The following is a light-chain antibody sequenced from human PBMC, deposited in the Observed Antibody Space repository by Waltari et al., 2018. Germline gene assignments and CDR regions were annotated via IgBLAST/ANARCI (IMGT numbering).Light chain of an antibody. V-gene: IGKV1-5*03. CDR3: QHYSSYPYS. CDR2: KAS. J-gene: IGKJ2*03. Sequence: DIQMTQSPSTLSASVGDRVTITCRASQSISSWLAWFQHTPGKAPKVLIYKASSLEVGVPSRFSGSGSGTEFNLTISSLQPDDFAAYYCQHYSSYPYSFGQGTKREIK. CDR1: QSISSW.